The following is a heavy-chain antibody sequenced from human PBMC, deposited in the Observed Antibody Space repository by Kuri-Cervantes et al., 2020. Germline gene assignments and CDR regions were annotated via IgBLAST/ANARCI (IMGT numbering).Heavy chain of an antibody. CDR3: ARGLRNYYGSGSYYKPTPRYYYIDV. CDR2: INYSGIT. CDR1: GGSLSGYY. D-gene: IGHD3-10*01. V-gene: IGHV4-34*01. Sequence: GSLRLSCGVGGSLSGYYWSWIRQPPGKGLEWIGEINYSGITNYNPSLKSRVTTSVDTSKDQISLKLNSVTAADTAVYYCARGLRNYYGSGSYYKPTPRYYYIDVWGKGTTVTVSS. J-gene: IGHJ6*03.